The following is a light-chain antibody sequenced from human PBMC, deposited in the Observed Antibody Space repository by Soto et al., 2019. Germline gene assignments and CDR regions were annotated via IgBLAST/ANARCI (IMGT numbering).Light chain of an antibody. CDR1: QSVSHN. CDR3: EQYNSWPPLYT. V-gene: IGKV3-15*01. Sequence: EIVMTQSPATLSVSPGEGATLSCRASQSVSHNLAWYQQKPCHAPRLLIYGASTRATGIPTRFSGSGSGTEFTLTISSLQSEDFAVYYCEQYNSWPPLYTFGQGTKLEIK. J-gene: IGKJ2*01. CDR2: GAS.